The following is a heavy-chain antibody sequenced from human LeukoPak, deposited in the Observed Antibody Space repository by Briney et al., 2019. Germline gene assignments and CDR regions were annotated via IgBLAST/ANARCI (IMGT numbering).Heavy chain of an antibody. J-gene: IGHJ5*02. CDR1: GYSFTSYW. CDR3: ARNYYGSGSYSARRWFDP. D-gene: IGHD3-10*01. Sequence: GESMKISCKGSGYSFTSYWIGWVRQMPGKGLEWMGITYPGDSDTRYSPSFQGQVTISADKSISTAYLQWSSLKASDTAMYYCARNYYGSGSYSARRWFDPWGQGTLVTVSS. V-gene: IGHV5-51*01. CDR2: TYPGDSDT.